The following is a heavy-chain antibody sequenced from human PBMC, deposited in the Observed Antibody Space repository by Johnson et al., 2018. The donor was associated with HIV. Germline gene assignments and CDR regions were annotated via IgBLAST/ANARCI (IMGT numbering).Heavy chain of an antibody. D-gene: IGHD3-10*01. V-gene: IGHV3-30*03. J-gene: IGHJ3*02. CDR1: GFTFSSYG. CDR3: ASSSLAWGVDAFDI. Sequence: HVQLVESGGAVVQPGTSLRLSCAASGFTFSSYGMYWARQAPDKGLEWVAYIPFHGNQQYYGDSVKGRFTISRDNSRDTLYLQMNSLRVEDTAVYYGASSSLAWGVDAFDIWGQGTKVTVSS. CDR2: IPFHGNQQ.